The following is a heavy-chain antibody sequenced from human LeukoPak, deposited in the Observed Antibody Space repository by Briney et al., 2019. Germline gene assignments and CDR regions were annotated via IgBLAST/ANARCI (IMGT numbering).Heavy chain of an antibody. D-gene: IGHD3-9*01. CDR1: GGSICSYF. Sequence: TSETLSHTCTVSGGSICSYFWSWIRQPPGKGLEWIGYIYYSGSTNYNPSLKSRVTISVDTSKNQFSLKLISVTAADTAVYYCARVNRYYDILTGYYDYYGMDVWGQGTTVTVSS. V-gene: IGHV4-59*01. CDR2: IYYSGST. J-gene: IGHJ6*02. CDR3: ARVNRYYDILTGYYDYYGMDV.